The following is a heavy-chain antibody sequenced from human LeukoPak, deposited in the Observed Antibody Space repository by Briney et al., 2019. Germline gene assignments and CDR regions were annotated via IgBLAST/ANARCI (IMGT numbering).Heavy chain of an antibody. D-gene: IGHD3-10*02. Sequence: GGALRLSFAASGFTFSSYEMNWVRQAPGKGLEGVSYISSGGSTIYYADSVKGRFTNSRDKAKNSLYLQMNSLRAEDTAVYYCAELGITMIGGVWGKGTTVTISS. CDR2: ISSGGSTI. CDR3: AELGITMIGGV. J-gene: IGHJ6*04. CDR1: GFTFSSYE. V-gene: IGHV3-48*03.